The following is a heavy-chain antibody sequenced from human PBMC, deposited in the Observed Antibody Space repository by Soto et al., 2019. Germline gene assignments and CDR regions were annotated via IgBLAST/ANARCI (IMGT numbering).Heavy chain of an antibody. CDR3: AKDQYCSGGSCYWNN. CDR2: MSGSGGTT. J-gene: IGHJ4*02. Sequence: EVQLLESGGGLVQPGGSLRLSCAASGFTFSSYTMSWVRQTPGKGLECVSAMSGSGGTTYYADSVKGRFTISRDNSKNTLYVQMNSLRAEDTAVYYCAKDQYCSGGSCYWNNWGQGTLVTVSS. D-gene: IGHD2-15*01. V-gene: IGHV3-23*01. CDR1: GFTFSSYT.